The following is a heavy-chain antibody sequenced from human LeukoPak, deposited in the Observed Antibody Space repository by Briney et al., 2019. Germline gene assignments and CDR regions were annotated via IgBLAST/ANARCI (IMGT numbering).Heavy chain of an antibody. CDR3: AGVVAAIEGWFDP. V-gene: IGHV1-3*01. Sequence: ASVKVSCKASGYTFTSYAMHWVRQAPGQRLEWMGWINAGNGNTKYSQKFQGRVTITSDTSASTAYMELSSLRSEDTAVYYCAGVVAAIEGWFDPWGQGTLVTVSS. CDR2: INAGNGNT. J-gene: IGHJ5*02. CDR1: GYTFTSYA. D-gene: IGHD2-15*01.